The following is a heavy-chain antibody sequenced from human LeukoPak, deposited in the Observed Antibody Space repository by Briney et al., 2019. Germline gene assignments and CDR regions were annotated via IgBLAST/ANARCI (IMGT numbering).Heavy chain of an antibody. Sequence: GGSLRLSCAASGFTFSSYSMNWVRQAPGKGLEWVSSISSRSSYIYYADSVKGRFTISRDNAKNSLYLQMNSLRAEDTAVYYCARDRYCSSTSCYPFDYWGQGTLVTVSS. CDR3: ARDRYCSSTSCYPFDY. CDR2: ISSRSSYI. D-gene: IGHD2-2*01. J-gene: IGHJ4*02. V-gene: IGHV3-21*01. CDR1: GFTFSSYS.